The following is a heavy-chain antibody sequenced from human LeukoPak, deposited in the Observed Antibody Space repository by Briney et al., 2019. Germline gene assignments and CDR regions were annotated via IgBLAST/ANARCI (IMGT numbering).Heavy chain of an antibody. V-gene: IGHV1-69*06. CDR1: GGSFRRYA. CDR3: AARDNGNDLLSYHAMDV. J-gene: IGHJ6*04. CDR2: IMPVLDTG. D-gene: IGHD1-1*01. Sequence: SVTVSCKASGGSFRRYAFAWVRQAPGQGLEWMGGIMPVLDTGSYAQGFQGRVTINADRSTSTAYMELRSLRPEDTALYYCAARDNGNDLLSYHAMDVWGNGTTVTVSS.